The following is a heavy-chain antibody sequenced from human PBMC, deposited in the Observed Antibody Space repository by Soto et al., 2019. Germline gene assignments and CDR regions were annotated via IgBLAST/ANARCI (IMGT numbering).Heavy chain of an antibody. V-gene: IGHV4-30-4*01. Sequence: PSETLSLTCTVSGGSISSGDYYWSWIRQPPGKGLEWIGYIYYSGSTCYNPSLKSRLTISVDTSKNQFSLKLSSVTAADTAVYYCARVNDPGYSHGHDYGGQGTRVTVSS. CDR3: ARVNDPGYSHGHDY. D-gene: IGHD5-18*01. CDR1: GGSISSGDYY. CDR2: IYYSGST. J-gene: IGHJ4*02.